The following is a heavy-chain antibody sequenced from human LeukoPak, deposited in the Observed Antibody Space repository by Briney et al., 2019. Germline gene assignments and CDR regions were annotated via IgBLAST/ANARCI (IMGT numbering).Heavy chain of an antibody. D-gene: IGHD1-26*01. V-gene: IGHV4-39*01. CDR2: LYYSGST. CDR3: ARSNSGSSSWFDP. J-gene: IGHJ5*02. Sequence: SETLSLTCTVSGGSISSNSYYWGWIRQPPGKGLEWIGSLYYSGSTYYNPSLKSRVTISVDTSKNQFSLRLSFVTAADTAVYFCARSNSGSSSWFDPWGQGTLVTVSS. CDR1: GGSISSNSYY.